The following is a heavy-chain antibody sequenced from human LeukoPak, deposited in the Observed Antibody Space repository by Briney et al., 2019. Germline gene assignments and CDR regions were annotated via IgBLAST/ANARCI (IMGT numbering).Heavy chain of an antibody. CDR3: ARVIGYCSGGSCYPDY. CDR1: GGSISSSNW. Sequence: PSETLSLTCAVSGGSISSSNWWSWIRQPPGKGLEWIGEIYHSGSTNYNPSLKSRVTISVDTSKNQFSLKLSSVTAADTAVYYCARVIGYCSGGSCYPDYWGQGTLVTVSS. V-gene: IGHV4-4*02. CDR2: IYHSGST. D-gene: IGHD2-15*01. J-gene: IGHJ4*02.